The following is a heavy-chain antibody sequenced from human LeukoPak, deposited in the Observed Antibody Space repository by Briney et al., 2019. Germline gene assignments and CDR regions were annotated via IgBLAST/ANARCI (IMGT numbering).Heavy chain of an antibody. CDR3: ARGQEQLVRGNWFDP. V-gene: IGHV4-34*01. J-gene: IGHJ5*02. CDR1: GGSFSGYY. CDR2: INHSGST. Sequence: SETLSLTCAVYGGSFSGYYWSWIRQPPGKGLEWIGEINHSGSTNYNPSLKSRVTISVDTSKNQFSLKLSSVTAADTAVYYCARGQEQLVRGNWFDPLGQGTLVTVSS. D-gene: IGHD6-13*01.